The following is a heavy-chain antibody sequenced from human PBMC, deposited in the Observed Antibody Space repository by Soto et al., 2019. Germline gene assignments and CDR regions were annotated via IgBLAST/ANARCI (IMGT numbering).Heavy chain of an antibody. CDR1: GFTFSSYA. Sequence: HPGGSLRLSCAASGFTFSSYAMHWVRQAPGKGLEWVALISYDGNNKYYADSVKGRFTISRDNSKNTLNLQMNSLRAEDTAVYYCERCSGTSCHLGSDNWGQGTLVTVSS. J-gene: IGHJ4*02. CDR2: ISYDGNNK. V-gene: IGHV3-30-3*01. D-gene: IGHD2-2*01. CDR3: ERCSGTSCHLGSDN.